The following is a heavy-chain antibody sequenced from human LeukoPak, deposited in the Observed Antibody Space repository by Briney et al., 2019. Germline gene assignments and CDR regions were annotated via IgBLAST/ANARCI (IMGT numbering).Heavy chain of an antibody. Sequence: ASVKVSCKASGYTFTSYDINWVRQATGQGLEWMGWMNPNSGNTGYAQKFQGRVTMTRNTSISTAYMELSSLRSEGTAVYYCARTYYYDSSGYYLGGNWFDPWGQGTLVTVSS. J-gene: IGHJ5*02. CDR1: GYTFTSYD. D-gene: IGHD3-22*01. CDR2: MNPNSGNT. V-gene: IGHV1-8*01. CDR3: ARTYYYDSSGYYLGGNWFDP.